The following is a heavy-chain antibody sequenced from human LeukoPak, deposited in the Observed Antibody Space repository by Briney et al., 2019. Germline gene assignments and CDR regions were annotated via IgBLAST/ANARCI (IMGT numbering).Heavy chain of an antibody. J-gene: IGHJ2*01. CDR3: ETYGSGSRSYWYFDL. D-gene: IGHD3-10*01. CDR1: GGSISSSSYY. V-gene: IGHV4-39*01. Sequence: PSETLSLTCTVSGGSISSSSYYWGWIRQPPGKGLEWIGSIYYSGSTYYNPSLKSRVTISVDTSKNQFSLKLSSVTAADTAVYYCETYGSGSRSYWYFDLWGRGTLVTVSS. CDR2: IYYSGST.